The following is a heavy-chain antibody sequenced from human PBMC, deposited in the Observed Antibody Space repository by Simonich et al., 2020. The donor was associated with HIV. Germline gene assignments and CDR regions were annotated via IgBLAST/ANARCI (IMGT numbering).Heavy chain of an antibody. V-gene: IGHV4-34*01. CDR1: GGSFSGYY. J-gene: IGHJ4*02. Sequence: QVQLQQWGAGLLKPSETLSLTCAVYGGSFSGYYWSWIRQPPGKGLELIGEINDSGITNYKSSLNSRATISVDKSKNQFSLKLSSVTAADTAIYYCARRDRELILYFDYWGQGNLVTVSS. D-gene: IGHD3-3*01. CDR2: INDSGIT. CDR3: ARRDRELILYFDY.